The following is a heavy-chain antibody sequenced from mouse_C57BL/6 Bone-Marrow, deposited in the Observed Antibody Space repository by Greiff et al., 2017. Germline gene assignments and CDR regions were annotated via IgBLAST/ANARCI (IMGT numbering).Heavy chain of an antibody. V-gene: IGHV1-4*01. CDR2: INPSSGYT. J-gene: IGHJ2*01. D-gene: IGHD1-1*01. Sequence: QVQLQQSGAELARPGASVKMSCKASGYTFTSYTMHWVKQRPGQGLEWIVYINPSSGYTKYNQKFKDKASLTADKSSSTAYMQLSSLTSEDSAVXYCAYYGSKGYWGQGTTLTVAS. CDR3: AYYGSKGY. CDR1: GYTFTSYT.